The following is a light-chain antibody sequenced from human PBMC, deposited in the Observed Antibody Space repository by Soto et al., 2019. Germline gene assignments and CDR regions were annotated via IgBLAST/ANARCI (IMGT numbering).Light chain of an antibody. Sequence: IQMTQSPSTLSGFVGDRVTITCRASQTINRWLAWYQQKPGEVPKLLIYKASVLESGVPSRFSGSGSGTEFTLTISRLQPEDVATYYCQHWSFGQGTKV. CDR1: QTINRW. J-gene: IGKJ1*01. CDR2: KAS. V-gene: IGKV1-5*03. CDR3: QHWS.